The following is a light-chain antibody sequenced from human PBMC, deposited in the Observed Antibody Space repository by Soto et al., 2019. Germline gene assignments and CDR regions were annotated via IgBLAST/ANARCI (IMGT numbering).Light chain of an antibody. J-gene: IGKJ5*01. Sequence: EIVMTQSPATLSVSPGERATLSCRASQSVSSNLAWYQQKPGQAPRLLIYDASNRATGIPARFSGSGSGTDFTLTISSLEPEDFAVYYCQQRSNWLSITFGQGTRLEI. CDR2: DAS. CDR1: QSVSSN. CDR3: QQRSNWLSIT. V-gene: IGKV3-11*01.